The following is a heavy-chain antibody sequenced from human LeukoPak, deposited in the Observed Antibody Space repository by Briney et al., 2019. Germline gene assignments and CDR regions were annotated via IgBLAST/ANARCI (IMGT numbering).Heavy chain of an antibody. D-gene: IGHD3-3*01. CDR3: ARWRDYDFWSGYYSPDYYYYYMDV. CDR1: GFTFSSYW. Sequence: GGSLRLSCAASGFTFSSYWMHWVRQAPGKGLVWVSRINSDGSSTSYADSVKGRFTISRDNAKNTLYLQMNSLRAEDTAVYYCARWRDYDFWSGYYSPDYYYYYMDVWGKGTTVTVS. V-gene: IGHV3-74*01. J-gene: IGHJ6*03. CDR2: INSDGSST.